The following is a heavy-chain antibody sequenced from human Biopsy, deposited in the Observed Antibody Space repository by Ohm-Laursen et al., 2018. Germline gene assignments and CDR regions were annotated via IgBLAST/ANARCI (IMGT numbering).Heavy chain of an antibody. D-gene: IGHD4-17*01. CDR1: GKTFSDYQ. V-gene: IGHV4-34*08. Sequence: SETLSLTCAVFGKTFSDYQWSWIRQPPGKGLEWIGQINQSGSTNYNPSLKSRVTISADASKYEFSLRLTSVTAADTAVYFCGNEVYGRDYWGLGAQVTVSS. J-gene: IGHJ4*02. CDR3: GNEVYGRDY. CDR2: INQSGST.